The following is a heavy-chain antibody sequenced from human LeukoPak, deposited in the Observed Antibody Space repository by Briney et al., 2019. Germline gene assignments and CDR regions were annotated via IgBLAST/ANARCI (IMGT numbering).Heavy chain of an antibody. CDR1: GGSISSGGYY. Sequence: SETLSLTCTVSGGSISSGGYYWSWIRQHPGKGLEWIGYIYYSGSTYYNPSLKSRVTISVDTSKNQFSLKLSSVTAADTAVYYCARDRGSGYYPLYYYYGMDVWGQGTTVTVSS. V-gene: IGHV4-31*03. CDR2: IYYSGST. J-gene: IGHJ6*02. CDR3: ARDRGSGYYPLYYYYGMDV. D-gene: IGHD3-3*01.